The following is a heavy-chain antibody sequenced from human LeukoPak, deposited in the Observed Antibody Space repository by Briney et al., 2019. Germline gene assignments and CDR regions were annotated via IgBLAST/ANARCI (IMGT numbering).Heavy chain of an antibody. V-gene: IGHV1-18*01. CDR2: ISAYNGNT. Sequence: ASVKVSCKASGYTFTSYGISWVRQAPGQGLEWMGWISAYNGNTNYAQKLQGRVTMTTDTSTSTAYMELRSLRSDDTAVYYCARYRHDFWSGYYGYWGQGTLVTVSS. CDR3: ARYRHDFWSGYYGY. D-gene: IGHD3-3*01. J-gene: IGHJ4*02. CDR1: GYTFTSYG.